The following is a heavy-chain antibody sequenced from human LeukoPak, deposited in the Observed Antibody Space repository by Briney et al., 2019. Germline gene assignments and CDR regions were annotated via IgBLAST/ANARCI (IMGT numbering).Heavy chain of an antibody. CDR1: GGSISSYY. V-gene: IGHV4-59*08. Sequence: KSSETLSLTCTVSGGSISSYYWSWIRQPPGKGLEWIGYIYYSGSTNYNPSPKSRVTISVDTSKNQFSLKLSSVTAADTAVYYCARRRGNSNAFDIWGQGTMVTVSS. CDR2: IYYSGST. J-gene: IGHJ3*02. D-gene: IGHD2/OR15-2a*01. CDR3: ARRRGNSNAFDI.